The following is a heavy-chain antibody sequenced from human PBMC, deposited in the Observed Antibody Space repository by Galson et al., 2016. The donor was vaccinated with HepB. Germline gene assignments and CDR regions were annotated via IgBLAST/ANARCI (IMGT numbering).Heavy chain of an antibody. D-gene: IGHD3-10*01. V-gene: IGHV1-18*01. J-gene: IGHJ4*02. Sequence: SCKASGYHFLNYGISWVRQAPGPGLEWMGWISTYNGNRKSAQKVQDRVTMTTDTSTGTAYMELRSLTSEDTAVYYCATYNVSLGDYNAFDFWGQGTLVTVSP. CDR3: ATYNVSLGDYNAFDF. CDR2: ISTYNGNR. CDR1: GYHFLNYG.